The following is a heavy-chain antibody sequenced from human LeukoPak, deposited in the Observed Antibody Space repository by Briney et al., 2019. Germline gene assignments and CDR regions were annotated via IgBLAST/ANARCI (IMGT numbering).Heavy chain of an antibody. D-gene: IGHD3-10*01. CDR1: GFTLSSYA. V-gene: IGHV3-30-3*01. CDR3: ARDHYYGSGTSPPRMDV. J-gene: IGHJ6*02. CDR2: ISYDGSSK. Sequence: PGGSLRLSCAASGFTLSSYAMHWVRQAPGKGLEWVALISYDGSSKYYADSVKGRFTISRDNSKNTLHLQMNSLRAEDTAVYYCARDHYYGSGTSPPRMDVWGQGTTVTVSS.